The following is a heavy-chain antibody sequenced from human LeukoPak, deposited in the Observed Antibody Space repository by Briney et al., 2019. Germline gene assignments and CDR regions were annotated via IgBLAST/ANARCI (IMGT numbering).Heavy chain of an antibody. J-gene: IGHJ4*02. D-gene: IGHD3-22*01. CDR2: INHSGST. V-gene: IGHV4-34*01. CDR3: ARAAYYYDSSDY. Sequence: PSETLSLTCAVYGGSFSGYYWSWIRQPPWKGLEWIGEINHSGSTNYNPSLKSRVTISVDTSKNQFSLKLSSVTAADTAVYYCARAAYYYDSSDYWGQGTLVTVSS. CDR1: GGSFSGYY.